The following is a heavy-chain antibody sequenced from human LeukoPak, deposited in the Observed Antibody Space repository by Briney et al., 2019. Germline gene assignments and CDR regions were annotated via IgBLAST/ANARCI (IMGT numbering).Heavy chain of an antibody. D-gene: IGHD3-16*01. CDR1: GFTFDDYA. CDR2: ISWDGGST. CDR3: AKDISFEGGLFDY. Sequence: GGSLRLSCAASGFTFDDYAMHWVRQAPGKGLEWVSLISWDGGSTYYADSVEGRFTISRDNSKNSLYLQMNSLRAEDTALYYCAKDISFEGGLFDYWGQGTLVTVSS. V-gene: IGHV3-43D*03. J-gene: IGHJ4*02.